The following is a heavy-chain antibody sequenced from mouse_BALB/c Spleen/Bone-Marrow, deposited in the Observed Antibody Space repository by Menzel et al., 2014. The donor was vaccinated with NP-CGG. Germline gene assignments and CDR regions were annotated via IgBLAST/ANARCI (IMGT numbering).Heavy chain of an antibody. Sequence: EVMLVESGGNLVKSGGSLKLSCAASGFTFSSYGMSWVRQTPEKRLEWVATISGGGSYTFYPDSVEGRFTISRDNAKNNLYLQLSSLRSEDTALYYCARHAYYDQTEVSFVYWGQGTLVTVSA. CDR2: ISGGGSYT. CDR3: ARHAYYDQTEVSFVY. CDR1: GFTFSSYG. D-gene: IGHD2-4*01. J-gene: IGHJ3*01. V-gene: IGHV5-9-2*01.